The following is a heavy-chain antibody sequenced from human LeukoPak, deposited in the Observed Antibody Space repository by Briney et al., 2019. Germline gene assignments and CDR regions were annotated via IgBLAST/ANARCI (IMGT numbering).Heavy chain of an antibody. Sequence: SETLSLTCAVYGGSFSGYYWSWIRQPPGKGLEWIGEINHSGSTNYNPSLKSRVTISVDTSKNQFSLKLSSVTAADTAVYYCAREQLMVYAVPFDYWGQGTLVTVSS. CDR1: GGSFSGYY. J-gene: IGHJ4*02. V-gene: IGHV4-34*01. D-gene: IGHD2-8*01. CDR2: INHSGST. CDR3: AREQLMVYAVPFDY.